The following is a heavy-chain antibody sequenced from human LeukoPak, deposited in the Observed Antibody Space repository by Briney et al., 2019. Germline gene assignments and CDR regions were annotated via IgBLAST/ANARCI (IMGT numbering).Heavy chain of an antibody. Sequence: NASETLSLTCTVSGGSISSSSYYWGWIRQPPGKGMEWIGSIYYSGSTYYNPSLKSRVTISVDTSKNQFSLKLSSVTAADTAVYYCARGYPNWFDPCGQGTLVTVSS. J-gene: IGHJ5*02. V-gene: IGHV4-39*07. CDR1: GGSISSSSYY. CDR3: ARGYPNWFDP. CDR2: IYYSGST. D-gene: IGHD2-2*02.